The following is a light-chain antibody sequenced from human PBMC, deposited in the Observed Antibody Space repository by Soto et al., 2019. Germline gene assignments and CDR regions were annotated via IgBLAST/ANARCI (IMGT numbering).Light chain of an antibody. Sequence: QSALTQPRSVSGSPGQSLTISCTGTSNDVGGYNYVSWYQQYPGKVPKLMIYDVTKRPSGVPDRFSGSKSGNTASLTISGLQAEDEADYYCCSHAGSYTYVFGTGTKLTVL. J-gene: IGLJ1*01. V-gene: IGLV2-11*01. CDR3: CSHAGSYTYV. CDR2: DVT. CDR1: SNDVGGYNY.